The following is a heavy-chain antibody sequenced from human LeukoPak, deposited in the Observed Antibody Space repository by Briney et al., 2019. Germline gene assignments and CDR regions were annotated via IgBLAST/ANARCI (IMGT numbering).Heavy chain of an antibody. CDR3: ASQWYSGSYSGAFDI. D-gene: IGHD1-26*01. J-gene: IGHJ3*02. CDR1: GFTFSSYS. V-gene: IGHV3-48*04. CDR2: ISSSSSTI. Sequence: GGSLRLSCAASGFTFSSYSMNWVRQAPGKGLEWVSYISSSSSTIYYADSVKGRFTISRDNAKNSLYLQMNSLRSEDTAVYYCASQWYSGSYSGAFDIWGQGTMVTVSS.